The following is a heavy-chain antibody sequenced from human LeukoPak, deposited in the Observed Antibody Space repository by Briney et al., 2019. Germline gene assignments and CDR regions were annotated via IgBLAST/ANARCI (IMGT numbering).Heavy chain of an antibody. J-gene: IGHJ4*02. V-gene: IGHV4-4*07. CDR3: ARDYYDSSGFDY. Sequence: KPSETLSLTCAVYGGSFSSYYWSWIRQPAGKGLEWIGRIYTSGSTNYNPSLKSRVTMSVDTSKNQFSLKLSSVTAADTAVYYCARDYYDSSGFDYWGQGTLVTVSS. D-gene: IGHD3-22*01. CDR1: GGSFSSYY. CDR2: IYTSGST.